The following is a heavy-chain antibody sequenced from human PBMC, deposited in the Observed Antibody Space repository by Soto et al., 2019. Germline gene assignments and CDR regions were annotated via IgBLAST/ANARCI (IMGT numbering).Heavy chain of an antibody. CDR1: GFVFSDHD. Sequence: PGGSLRLSCAASGFVFSDHDMHWVRQVPGKGLEWVSEIGVAGDTYYPDSVKGRFTISRENARKTLYLQMTSLRVGDTATYYCVRDRYYGSGSLFEHWGQGTPVTVSS. J-gene: IGHJ4*02. D-gene: IGHD3-10*01. V-gene: IGHV3-13*01. CDR3: VRDRYYGSGSLFEH. CDR2: IGVAGDT.